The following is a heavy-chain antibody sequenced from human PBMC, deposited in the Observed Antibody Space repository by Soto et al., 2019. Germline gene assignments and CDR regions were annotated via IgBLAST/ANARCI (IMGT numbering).Heavy chain of an antibody. Sequence: GGSLRLSCAASGFAFNSYALHWVRQAPGKGLDWVAVVSKDGSEEYYTDSLRGRFTISRDNSNNTLYLQMSSLRVEDTAVYYCARAPYDDYYYYGMDVWGQGTTVTVSS. V-gene: IGHV3-30-3*01. J-gene: IGHJ6*02. CDR2: VSKDGSEE. CDR3: ARAPYDDYYYYGMDV. CDR1: GFAFNSYA. D-gene: IGHD3-3*01.